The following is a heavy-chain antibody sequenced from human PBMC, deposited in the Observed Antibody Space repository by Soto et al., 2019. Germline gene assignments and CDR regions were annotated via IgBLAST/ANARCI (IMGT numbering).Heavy chain of an antibody. D-gene: IGHD2-15*01. CDR1: GFTFSSYA. V-gene: IGHV3-30-3*01. CDR3: ARGSVVVVAPSDMDV. CDR2: ISYDGSNK. J-gene: IGHJ6*02. Sequence: GGSLRLSCAASGFTFSSYAMHWVRQAPGKGLEWVAVISYDGSNKYYADSVKGRFTISRDNSKNTLYLQMNSLRAEDTAVYYCARGSVVVVAPSDMDVWGQGTTVTVSS.